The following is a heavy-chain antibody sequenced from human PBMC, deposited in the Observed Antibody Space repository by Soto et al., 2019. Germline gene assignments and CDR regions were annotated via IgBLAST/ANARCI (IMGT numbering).Heavy chain of an antibody. CDR3: AKDPPSGSYFAY. D-gene: IGHD1-26*01. J-gene: IGHJ4*02. CDR1: GFTFSSYG. Sequence: QVQLVESGGGVVQPGRSLRLSCAASGFTFSSYGMHWVRQAPGKGLEWVAVISFDGSNKEYADSVKGRFTISRDNSKNTLYLQMNSLRAEDRAVYYCAKDPPSGSYFAYWGQGTLVTVSS. V-gene: IGHV3-30*18. CDR2: ISFDGSNK.